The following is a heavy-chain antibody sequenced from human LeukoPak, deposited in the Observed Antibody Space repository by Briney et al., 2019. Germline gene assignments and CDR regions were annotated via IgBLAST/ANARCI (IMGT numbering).Heavy chain of an antibody. CDR1: GFTFSSYG. J-gene: IGHJ3*02. Sequence: GGSLRLCCAASGFTFSSYGMHWVRQAPGKGLEWVAFIRYDGSNKYYADSVKGRFTISRDNSKNTLYLQMNSLRAEDMAVYYCAKDQYYVHAFDIWGQGTMVTVSS. V-gene: IGHV3-30*02. D-gene: IGHD3-3*01. CDR2: IRYDGSNK. CDR3: AKDQYYVHAFDI.